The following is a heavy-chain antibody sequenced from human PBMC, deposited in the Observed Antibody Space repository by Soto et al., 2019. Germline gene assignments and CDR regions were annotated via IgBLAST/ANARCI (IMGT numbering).Heavy chain of an antibody. Sequence: PGGSLRLSCAASGFTVSSNYMSWVRQAPGKGLEWVSVIYSGGSTIYYADSVKGRFTISRDNAKNSLYLQMNSLRAEDTAVYYCAREELTTIGVYWGQGTLVTVSS. D-gene: IGHD4-17*01. CDR1: GFTVSSNY. CDR3: AREELTTIGVY. CDR2: IYSGGSTI. V-gene: IGHV3-66*01. J-gene: IGHJ4*02.